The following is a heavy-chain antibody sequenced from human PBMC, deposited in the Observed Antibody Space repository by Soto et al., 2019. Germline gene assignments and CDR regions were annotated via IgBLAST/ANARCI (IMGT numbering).Heavy chain of an antibody. J-gene: IGHJ5*02. D-gene: IGHD6-13*01. CDR2: ISGSGGST. Sequence: GGSLRLSCAASGFTFSSYAMSWVRQSPGKGLEWVSAISGSGGSTYYADSVKGRFTISRDNSKNTLYLQMNSLRAEDTAVYYCAGYGYSSSWYPNPWFDPWGQGTLVTVSS. CDR3: AGYGYSSSWYPNPWFDP. CDR1: GFTFSSYA. V-gene: IGHV3-23*01.